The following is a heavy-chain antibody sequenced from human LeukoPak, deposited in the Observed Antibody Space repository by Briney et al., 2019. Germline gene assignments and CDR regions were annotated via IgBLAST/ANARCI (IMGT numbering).Heavy chain of an antibody. J-gene: IGHJ6*02. CDR3: KCGYPRSDYYYYGMDV. D-gene: IGHD3-22*01. Sequence: GGSLRLSCAASGFTFSGSAMHWVRQASGKGLEWVGRIRSKANSYATAYAASVKGRFTISRDDSKNTAYLQMNSLKTEDTAVYYCKCGYPRSDYYYYGMDVWSQGTTVTVSS. CDR1: GFTFSGSA. CDR2: IRSKANSYAT. V-gene: IGHV3-73*01.